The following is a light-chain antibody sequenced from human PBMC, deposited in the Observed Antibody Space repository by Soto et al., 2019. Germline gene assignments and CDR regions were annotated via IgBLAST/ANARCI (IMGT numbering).Light chain of an antibody. CDR2: AAS. V-gene: IGKV1-39*01. CDR3: QQRKT. Sequence: DIQMTQSPSSLSASVGDRVTITCRASQSISSYLNWYQQKPGKAPKLLIYAASSLQSGVPSRFSGSGSGTDFTLTISSLQAEDFATYYCQQRKTFGQGTKVDIK. J-gene: IGKJ1*01. CDR1: QSISSY.